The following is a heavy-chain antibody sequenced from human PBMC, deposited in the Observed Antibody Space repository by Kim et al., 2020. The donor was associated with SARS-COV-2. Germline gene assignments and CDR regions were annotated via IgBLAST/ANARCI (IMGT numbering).Heavy chain of an antibody. D-gene: IGHD2-2*01. CDR2: T. J-gene: IGHJ5*02. V-gene: IGHV4-34*01. Sequence: TNYNPSLKSRVTRSVDTSKNQFSLKLSSVTAADTAVYYCARIGRRQLPDPWGQGTLVTVSS. CDR3: ARIGRRQLPDP.